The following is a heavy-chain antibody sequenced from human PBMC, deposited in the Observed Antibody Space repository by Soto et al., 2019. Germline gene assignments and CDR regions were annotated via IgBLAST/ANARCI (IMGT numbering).Heavy chain of an antibody. CDR1: GFMFSSYA. V-gene: IGHV3-30*04. J-gene: IGHJ4*01. CDR3: ARDPSPYTSGWYGIDF. CDR2: ISYDGTNK. Sequence: GGSLRLSCAASGFMFSSYAMRWVRQAPGKGLEWVAAISYDGTNKYYADSIKGRFTISRDNSANTLFLQVNSLRREDTAMYYCARDPSPYTSGWYGIDFWGHGTLVTVSS. D-gene: IGHD6-19*01.